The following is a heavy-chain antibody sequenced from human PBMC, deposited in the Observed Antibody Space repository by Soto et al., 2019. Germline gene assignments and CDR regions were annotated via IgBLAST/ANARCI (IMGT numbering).Heavy chain of an antibody. CDR1: GFTFSSYG. CDR3: ARGGIRPDRGVKEFYGMDV. Sequence: GGSLRLSCAASGFTFSSYGMHWVRQAPGKGLEWVAVIWYDGSNKYYADSVKGRFTISRDNSKNTLYLQMNSLRAEDTAVYYCARGGIRPDRGVKEFYGMDVWGQGTTVTVSS. V-gene: IGHV3-33*01. CDR2: IWYDGSNK. D-gene: IGHD3-10*01. J-gene: IGHJ6*02.